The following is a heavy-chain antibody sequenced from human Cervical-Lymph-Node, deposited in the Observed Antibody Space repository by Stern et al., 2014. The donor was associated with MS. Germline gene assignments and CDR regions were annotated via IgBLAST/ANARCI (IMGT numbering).Heavy chain of an antibody. Sequence: VQLVESGGGVVQPGRSLRLSCVASGFSVSSHSMHWVRQAPGKGLEWVTYISYDGSKKKYADSVRGRFTISRDTSKNTLDLQMNSLRVEDTALYYCAREDYRNYSPYIDYWGQGTRVTVSS. CDR1: GFSVSSHS. V-gene: IGHV3-30-3*01. CDR3: AREDYRNYSPYIDY. D-gene: IGHD4-11*01. J-gene: IGHJ4*02. CDR2: ISYDGSKK.